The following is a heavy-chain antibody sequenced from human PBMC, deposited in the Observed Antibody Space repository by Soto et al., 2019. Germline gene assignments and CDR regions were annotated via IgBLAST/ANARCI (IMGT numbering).Heavy chain of an antibody. CDR3: AREGSNDQGLKGMDV. CDR1: GFTVSTNF. D-gene: IGHD6-19*01. J-gene: IGHJ6*02. CDR2: IYRGGTT. V-gene: IGHV3-66*01. Sequence: EVQLVESGGALVQPGGSLRLSCAASGFTVSTNFMSWVRQAPGKGLEWVSVIYRGGTTYYADSVKGRFTISRDNSKNTLYLQMNSLRGDDTAVYYCAREGSNDQGLKGMDVGGQGTTVTVSS.